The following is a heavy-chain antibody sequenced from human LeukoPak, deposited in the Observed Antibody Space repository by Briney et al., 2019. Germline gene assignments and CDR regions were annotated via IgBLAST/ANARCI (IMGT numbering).Heavy chain of an antibody. V-gene: IGHV3-23*01. Sequence: GGTLRLSCAASGFTFSSDAMGWVRQAQGEGLEWVSAITASGGNTYYADSVKGRFTISRDNSKNTLYLQVNSLRAEDTAVYYCAKGNGYSYGRYYFDYWGKGTLVTVSS. CDR2: ITASGGNT. D-gene: IGHD5-18*01. J-gene: IGHJ4*02. CDR1: GFTFSSDA. CDR3: AKGNGYSYGRYYFDY.